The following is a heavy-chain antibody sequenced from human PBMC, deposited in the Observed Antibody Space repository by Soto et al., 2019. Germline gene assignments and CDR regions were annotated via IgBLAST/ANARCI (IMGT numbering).Heavy chain of an antibody. D-gene: IGHD3-22*01. CDR1: GGSFSGYY. Sequence: QVQLQQWGAGLLKPSETLSLTCAVYGGSFSGYYWSWIRQPPGKGLEWIGEINHSGSTNYNPSLKSRVTISVDTSKNQFSLKLSSVTAADTAVYYCARAWQDSSGYYRRGINWFDPWGQGTLVTVSS. V-gene: IGHV4-34*01. CDR2: INHSGST. CDR3: ARAWQDSSGYYRRGINWFDP. J-gene: IGHJ5*02.